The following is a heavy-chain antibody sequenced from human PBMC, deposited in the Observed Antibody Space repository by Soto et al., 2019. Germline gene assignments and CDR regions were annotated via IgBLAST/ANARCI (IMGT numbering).Heavy chain of an antibody. CDR2: ISYDGSNK. Sequence: VQLVESGGGVVQPGRSLRLSCAASGFTFSSYGMHWVRQAPGKGLEWVAVISYDGSNKYYADSVKGRFTISRDNSKNTLYLQMNSLRAEDTAVYYCAKTVAGIPFDYWGQGTLVTVSS. V-gene: IGHV3-30*18. CDR3: AKTVAGIPFDY. CDR1: GFTFSSYG. J-gene: IGHJ4*02. D-gene: IGHD6-19*01.